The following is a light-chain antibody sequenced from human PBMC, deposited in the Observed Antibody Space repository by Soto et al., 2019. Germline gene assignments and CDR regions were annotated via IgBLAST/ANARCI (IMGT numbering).Light chain of an antibody. Sequence: QSVLTQPASVSGSPGQSITISCTGTSSDVGRYKLVSWYQQHPCKAPKLMIYDVTNRPSGGSNRFSGSKSGNTASLTLSGLQAEDEADYYCSSYTTGSTLIFGGGTKLTVL. CDR1: SSDVGRYKL. J-gene: IGLJ2*01. CDR2: DVT. V-gene: IGLV2-14*03. CDR3: SSYTTGSTLI.